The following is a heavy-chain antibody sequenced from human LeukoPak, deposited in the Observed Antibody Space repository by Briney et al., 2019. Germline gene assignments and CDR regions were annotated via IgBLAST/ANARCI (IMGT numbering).Heavy chain of an antibody. V-gene: IGHV3-48*04. CDR2: INGRGGII. CDR3: ARDGPYDFWSGYFTRGFDP. Sequence: GGSLRLSCKASGFSFSNYYMNWVRQAPGKGLEWLSHINGRGGIINYADSVKGRFTISRDNARNSLDLHMSSLRAEDTAVYYCARDGPYDFWSGYFTRGFDPWGQGTLVTVSS. CDR1: GFSFSNYY. J-gene: IGHJ5*02. D-gene: IGHD3-3*01.